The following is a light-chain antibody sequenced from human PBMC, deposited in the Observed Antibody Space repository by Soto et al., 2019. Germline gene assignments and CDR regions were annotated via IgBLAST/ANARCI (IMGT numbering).Light chain of an antibody. CDR1: QSISIY. V-gene: IGKV1-39*01. CDR3: QQSHTTPFT. J-gene: IGKJ3*01. CDR2: AAS. Sequence: DIQMTQSPSSLSASVGDRVTITCRASQSISIYLNWYHQKPGKAPKLLLSAASSLQSGVPSRFSGSGSGTDFTLTISSLQPEDFATYYCQQSHTTPFTFGPGTKVDIK.